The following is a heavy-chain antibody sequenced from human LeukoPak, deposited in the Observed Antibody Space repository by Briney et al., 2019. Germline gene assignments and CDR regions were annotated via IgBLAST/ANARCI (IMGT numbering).Heavy chain of an antibody. CDR1: GGSISSYY. V-gene: IGHV4-59*01. D-gene: IGHD3-10*01. CDR3: ARDPAGTLVRGAVTGYWYFDL. CDR2: IYYSGST. Sequence: SETLSLTCTVSGGSISSYYWSWIRQPPGKGLAWIGYIYYSGSTTYNPSLKSRFTISVDTSKNQFSLKLSSVTAADTAVYYCARDPAGTLVRGAVTGYWYFDLWGRGTLVTVPS. J-gene: IGHJ2*01.